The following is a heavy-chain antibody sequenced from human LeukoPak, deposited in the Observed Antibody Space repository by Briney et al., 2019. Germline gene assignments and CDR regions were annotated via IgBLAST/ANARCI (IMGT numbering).Heavy chain of an antibody. Sequence: ASVKVSCKASGYTFTGYYMHWVRQAPGQGLEWMGWISVYKGNAEYAQKFQDRVTMTIDTSTSTAYMELRSLKSDDTAVYYCARGKYYYDNSGYYYPFDYWGLGTLITVSS. D-gene: IGHD3-22*01. CDR2: ISVYKGNA. V-gene: IGHV1-18*04. J-gene: IGHJ4*02. CDR3: ARGKYYYDNSGYYYPFDY. CDR1: GYTFTGYY.